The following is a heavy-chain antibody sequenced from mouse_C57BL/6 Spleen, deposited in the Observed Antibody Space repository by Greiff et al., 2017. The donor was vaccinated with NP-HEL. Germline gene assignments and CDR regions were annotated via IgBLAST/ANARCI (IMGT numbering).Heavy chain of an antibody. Sequence: VQLQQSGAELVRPGASVTLSCKASGYTFTDSEMHWVKQTPVHGLEWIGAIDPETGGTAYNQKFKGKAILTADKSSSTAYMELRSLTSEDSAVYYCTRGNGYDEAWFAYWGQGTLGTVSA. CDR2: IDPETGGT. CDR1: GYTFTDSE. J-gene: IGHJ3*01. CDR3: TRGNGYDEAWFAY. D-gene: IGHD2-2*01. V-gene: IGHV1-15*01.